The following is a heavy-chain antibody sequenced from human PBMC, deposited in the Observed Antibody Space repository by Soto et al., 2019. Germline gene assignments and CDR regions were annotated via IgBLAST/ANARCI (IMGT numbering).Heavy chain of an antibody. Sequence: QVQLQESGPGLVKPSQTLSLTCTVSGGSISSGDYYWSWIRQPPGKGLEWIGYIYYSGSTYYNPSLKSRVTISVDTSKNQFSLQLSSVTAADTAVYYCARVNRYCSGGSCLHYYYYGMDVWGQGTTVTVSS. CDR1: GGSISSGDYY. CDR2: IYYSGST. J-gene: IGHJ6*02. CDR3: ARVNRYCSGGSCLHYYYYGMDV. D-gene: IGHD2-15*01. V-gene: IGHV4-30-4*01.